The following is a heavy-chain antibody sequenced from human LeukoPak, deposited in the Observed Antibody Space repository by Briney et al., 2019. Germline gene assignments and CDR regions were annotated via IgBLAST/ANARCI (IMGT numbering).Heavy chain of an antibody. CDR3: ARGSGYSYAFTGRERTKSRLDY. CDR1: GFTFDRFT. D-gene: IGHD5-18*01. V-gene: IGHV3-43*01. J-gene: IGHJ4*02. Sequence: GGSLRLSCAASGFTFDRFTIHWVRQTPGKGLEWVALINRRGHTFYADSVKGRFTISRDNSKNTLYLQMNSLRAEDTAVYYCARGSGYSYAFTGRERTKSRLDYWGPGTLVTVSS. CDR2: INRRGHT.